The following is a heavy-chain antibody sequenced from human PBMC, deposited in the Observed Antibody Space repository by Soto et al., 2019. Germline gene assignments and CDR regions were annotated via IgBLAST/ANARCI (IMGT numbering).Heavy chain of an antibody. V-gene: IGHV3-33*01. D-gene: IGHD3-22*01. CDR2: IWFDGTVQ. Sequence: QVHLVESGGGVVHPGRSLRLSCTASGFTFKDFGMHWVRQAPGKGLEWVAVIWFDGTVQTYAESVKGRFTVSRDNSRNTIYLEMNSLRAEDTAVYYCAENHNYFDTSGHYYGGGGFDAWGQGTLVTVSS. J-gene: IGHJ4*02. CDR3: AENHNYFDTSGHYYGGGGFDA. CDR1: GFTFKDFG.